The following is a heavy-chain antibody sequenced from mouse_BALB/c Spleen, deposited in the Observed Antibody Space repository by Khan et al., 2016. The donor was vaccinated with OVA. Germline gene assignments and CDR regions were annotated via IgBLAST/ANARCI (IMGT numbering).Heavy chain of an antibody. J-gene: IGHJ4*01. CDR2: IWSGGST. Sequence: VELVESGPGLVQPSQSLSITCTVSGFSLTSYGVHWVRQSPGKGLEWPGVIWSGGSTDYNAAFISRLSISKDNSKSQVFFKMNRLQANDTAIYYSARNYYYGRNAMDYWGQRASVTVS. CDR3: ARNYYYGRNAMDY. V-gene: IGHV2-2*02. D-gene: IGHD1-1*02. CDR1: GFSLTSYG.